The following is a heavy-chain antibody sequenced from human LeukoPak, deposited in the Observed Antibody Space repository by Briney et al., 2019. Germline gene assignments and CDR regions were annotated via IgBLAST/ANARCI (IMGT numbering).Heavy chain of an antibody. CDR2: VSNSGSYT. V-gene: IGHV3-11*03. CDR1: GLTFSDEY. Sequence: PGGALTLSCAASGLTFSDEYMSWIRQAPGKGLEWVSYVSNSGSYTNYADSVKGRFTISRDNAKSSLYLQMNSVRAEDTAVYFCARSRGAGPGAHFDYWGQGTLVTVSS. D-gene: IGHD6-19*01. CDR3: ARSRGAGPGAHFDY. J-gene: IGHJ4*02.